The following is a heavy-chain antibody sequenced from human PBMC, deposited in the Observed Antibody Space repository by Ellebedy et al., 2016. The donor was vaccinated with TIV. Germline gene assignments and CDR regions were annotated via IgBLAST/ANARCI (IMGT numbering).Heavy chain of an antibody. J-gene: IGHJ4*02. CDR1: GCTFISHG. CDR2: ISSASTSK. CDR3: ARGYGGPLDF. Sequence: GESLKISCASSGCTFISHGMNWVRQAPGKGLEWISYISSASTSKHYADSVMGRFTISRDNANNSVFLEMNGLGNEDTAVYYCARGYGGPLDFWGQGVLVIVSS. V-gene: IGHV3-48*02. D-gene: IGHD5-12*01.